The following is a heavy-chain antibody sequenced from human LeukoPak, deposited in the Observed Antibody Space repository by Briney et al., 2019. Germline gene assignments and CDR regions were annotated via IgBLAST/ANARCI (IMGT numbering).Heavy chain of an antibody. J-gene: IGHJ4*02. Sequence: GGSLRLSCAASGFTFSSYAMHWVRQAPGKGLEYVSAISSNGGSTYYANSVKGRFTISRDNSKNTLYLQMGSLRAEDMAVYYCARDRGSGRPDYWGQGTLVTVSS. V-gene: IGHV3-64*01. CDR1: GFTFSSYA. D-gene: IGHD1-26*01. CDR2: ISSNGGST. CDR3: ARDRGSGRPDY.